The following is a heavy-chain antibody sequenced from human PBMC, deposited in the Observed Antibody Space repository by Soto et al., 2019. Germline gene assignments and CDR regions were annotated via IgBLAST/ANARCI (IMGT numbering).Heavy chain of an antibody. V-gene: IGHV4-31*03. CDR1: GGSISSGGYY. D-gene: IGHD3-10*01. Sequence: QVQLQESGPGLVKPSQTLSLTCTVSGGSISSGGYYWSWIRQHPGKGLEWIGYIYYSGSTYYNPSLKSRVTISVDTSKNQFSLKLSSVTAADTALYYCARDWDGSGSSRFDYWGQGTLVTVSS. J-gene: IGHJ4*02. CDR2: IYYSGST. CDR3: ARDWDGSGSSRFDY.